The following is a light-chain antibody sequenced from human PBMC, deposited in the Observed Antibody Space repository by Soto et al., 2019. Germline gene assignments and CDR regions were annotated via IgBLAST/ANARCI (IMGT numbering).Light chain of an antibody. CDR2: DVS. CDR3: TSYTTSFTYV. CDR1: SSDVGGYNF. V-gene: IGLV2-14*03. J-gene: IGLJ1*01. Sequence: QSVLAQHPSASGSPGQSVTISCTGTSSDVGGYNFVSWYQHHPGKAPKLIIYDVSNRPSGVSNRFSGSKSGNTASLTISGLQAEDDADYYCTSYTTSFTYVFGTGTKVTVL.